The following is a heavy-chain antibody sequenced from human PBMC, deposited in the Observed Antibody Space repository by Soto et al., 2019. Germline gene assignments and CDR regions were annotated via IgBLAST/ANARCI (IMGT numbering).Heavy chain of an antibody. V-gene: IGHV1-18*01. CDR1: GYTFSSYG. Sequence: QVQLVQSGAEVKKPGASVKVSCKASGYTFSSYGISWVRQAPGQGLEWMGWISANNANTNYAQNLQGRVTMTTDTSTNTAYMELRSLRPDDTAVYYCARDRSTSRSDRRSFDYWGQGTLVTVSS. CDR2: ISANNANT. CDR3: ARDRSTSRSDRRSFDY. D-gene: IGHD6-13*01. J-gene: IGHJ4*02.